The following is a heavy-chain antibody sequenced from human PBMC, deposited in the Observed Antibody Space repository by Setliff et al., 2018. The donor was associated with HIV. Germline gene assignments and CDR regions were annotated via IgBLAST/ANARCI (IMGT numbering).Heavy chain of an antibody. CDR1: GGSIRSHY. CDR3: ARVPRQLLKGAAAYFDY. Sequence: SETLSLTCTVSGGSIRSHYWSWIREPPGKGLEWIGYIYYSGSTNYNSSLKSRVTISVDTSKNQFSLRLSSVTAADTAVYYCARVPRQLLKGAAAYFDYWGQGILVTVSS. J-gene: IGHJ4*02. V-gene: IGHV4-59*11. D-gene: IGHD1-26*01. CDR2: IYYSGST.